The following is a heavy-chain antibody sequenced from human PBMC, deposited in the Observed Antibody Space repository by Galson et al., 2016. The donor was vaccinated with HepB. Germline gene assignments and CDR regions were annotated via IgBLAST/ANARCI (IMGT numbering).Heavy chain of an antibody. V-gene: IGHV1-8*01. CDR2: MNPNSGKT. D-gene: IGHD4-23*01. J-gene: IGHJ3*01. Sequence: SVKVSCKASGYAFSSFDINWVRRATGQGLEWVGRMNPNSGKTAYAQKFQGRVTMTRDTSITTAYMELSSLRFEDTAFYYCARAVYGGTFDFWGQGTVVTGSS. CDR3: ARAVYGGTFDF. CDR1: GYAFSSFD.